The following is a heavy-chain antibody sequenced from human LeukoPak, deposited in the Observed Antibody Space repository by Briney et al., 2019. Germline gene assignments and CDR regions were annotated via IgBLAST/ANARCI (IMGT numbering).Heavy chain of an antibody. J-gene: IGHJ4*02. D-gene: IGHD3-22*01. CDR2: IWYDGSNK. Sequence: GGSLRLSCAASGFTFSSYGMPWVRQAPGKGLEWVAVIWYDGSNKYYADSVKGRFTISRDNSKNTLYLQMNSLRAEDTAVYYCARDHYYDSSGYYPPDYWGQGTLVTVSS. V-gene: IGHV3-33*01. CDR3: ARDHYYDSSGYYPPDY. CDR1: GFTFSSYG.